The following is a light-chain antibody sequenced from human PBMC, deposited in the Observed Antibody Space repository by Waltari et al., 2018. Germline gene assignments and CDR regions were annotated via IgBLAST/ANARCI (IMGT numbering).Light chain of an antibody. CDR3: QSFDSTNVV. V-gene: IGLV6-57*02. J-gene: IGLJ2*01. CDR2: EDN. CDR1: SGSIASNY. Sequence: NFMLTQPHSVSESPGKTVTVSCTGSSGSIASNYVQWYQQRPGSAPTTVIYEDNQRPSWVPDRFSGSIDSSSNSASLTISGLKIEDEADYYCQSFDSTNVVFGGGTKLTVL.